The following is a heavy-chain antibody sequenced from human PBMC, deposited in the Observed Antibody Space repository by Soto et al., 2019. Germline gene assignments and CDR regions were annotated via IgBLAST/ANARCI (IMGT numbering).Heavy chain of an antibody. CDR3: AREMRQLGYCTNGVCPPPDY. D-gene: IGHD2-8*01. CDR1: GYTFTSYA. Sequence: ASVKVSCKASGYTFTSYAMHWVRQAPGQRLEWMGWINAGNGNTKYSQKFQGRVTITRDTSASTAYMELSSLRSEDTAVYYCAREMRQLGYCTNGVCPPPDYWGQRTLVTVSS. V-gene: IGHV1-3*01. CDR2: INAGNGNT. J-gene: IGHJ4*02.